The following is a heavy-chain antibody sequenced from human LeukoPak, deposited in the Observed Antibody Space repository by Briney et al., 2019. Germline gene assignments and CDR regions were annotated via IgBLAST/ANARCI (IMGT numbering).Heavy chain of an antibody. J-gene: IGHJ4*02. CDR3: VRARRLRYFGD. Sequence: SETLSLTCAVYGGSFSGYYWSWIRQPPGKGLEWIGEINHSGSTNYNPSLKSRVTISVDTSKNQFSLKLSSVTAADTAVYYCVRARRLRYFGDWGQGTLVTVSS. V-gene: IGHV4-34*01. CDR2: INHSGST. CDR1: GGSFSGYY. D-gene: IGHD3-9*01.